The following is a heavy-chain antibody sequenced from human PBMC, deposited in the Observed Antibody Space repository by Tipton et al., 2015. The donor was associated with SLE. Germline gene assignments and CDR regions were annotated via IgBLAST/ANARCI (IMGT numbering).Heavy chain of an antibody. V-gene: IGHV4-61*09. CDR1: GDSVSSGSYY. Sequence: TLSLTCTVSGDSVSSGSYYWSWIRQPAGKGLEWIGHVYTTGSTNYNPSLRSRVTISVDTSKNQFSLKLDSVTAADTAVYYCARGEGYYGSGSYQGWFDPWGQGTLVTVSS. CDR3: ARGEGYYGSGSYQGWFDP. J-gene: IGHJ5*02. D-gene: IGHD3-10*01. CDR2: VYTTGST.